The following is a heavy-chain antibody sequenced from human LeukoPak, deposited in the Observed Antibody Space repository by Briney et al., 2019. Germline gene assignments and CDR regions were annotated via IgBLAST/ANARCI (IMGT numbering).Heavy chain of an antibody. J-gene: IGHJ4*02. Sequence: GGSLRLSCAASGFTFSSYGMHWVRQAPGKGLEWVAVISYDGSNKYYADSVKGRFTISRYNSKNTLYLQMNSLRAEDTAVYYCARELGGSYSRSGLTDYWGQGTLVTVSS. V-gene: IGHV3-30*03. CDR3: ARELGGSYSRSGLTDY. CDR2: ISYDGSNK. D-gene: IGHD1-26*01. CDR1: GFTFSSYG.